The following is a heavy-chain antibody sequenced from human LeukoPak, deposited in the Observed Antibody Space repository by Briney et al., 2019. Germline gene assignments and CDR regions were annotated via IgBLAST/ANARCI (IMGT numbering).Heavy chain of an antibody. D-gene: IGHD3-22*01. V-gene: IGHV3-23*01. J-gene: IGHJ4*02. CDR2: ISANGGGT. CDR3: AKGTKSIVVDNYFGY. CDR1: VFTLSDYA. Sequence: PGGCLRLSCAASVFTLSDYAMSCVREAPGRGLEWVSSISANGGGTYYADSVKGRFTVSRDNSKNTLYVQMNTLGGEDTAVYYCAKGTKSIVVDNYFGYWGQGALVTVSS.